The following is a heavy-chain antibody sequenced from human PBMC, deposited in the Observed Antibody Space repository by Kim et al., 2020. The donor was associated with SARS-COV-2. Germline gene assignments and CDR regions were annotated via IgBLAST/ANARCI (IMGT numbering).Heavy chain of an antibody. V-gene: IGHV1-3*01. CDR3: AREDYYYDSSGYYHVWSDY. J-gene: IGHJ4*02. D-gene: IGHD3-22*01. Sequence: ASVKVSCKASGYTFTSYAMHWVRQAPGQRLEWMGWINAGNGNTKYSQKFQGRVTITRDTSASTAYMELSSLRSEDTAVYYCAREDYYYDSSGYYHVWSDYGGQGTLVTVSS. CDR2: INAGNGNT. CDR1: GYTFTSYA.